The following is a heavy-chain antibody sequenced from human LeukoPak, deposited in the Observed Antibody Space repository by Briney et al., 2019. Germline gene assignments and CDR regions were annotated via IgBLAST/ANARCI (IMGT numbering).Heavy chain of an antibody. Sequence: GGSLRLSCAAPGFTFSSYSMNWVRQAPGKGLEWVSSISSSSSYIYYADSVKGRFTISRDNAKNSLYLQMNSLRAEDTAVYYCARGGIAARPDFYYYYYYMDVWGKGTTVTVSS. CDR1: GFTFSSYS. J-gene: IGHJ6*03. CDR2: ISSSSSYI. CDR3: ARGGIAARPDFYYYYYYMDV. D-gene: IGHD6-6*01. V-gene: IGHV3-21*01.